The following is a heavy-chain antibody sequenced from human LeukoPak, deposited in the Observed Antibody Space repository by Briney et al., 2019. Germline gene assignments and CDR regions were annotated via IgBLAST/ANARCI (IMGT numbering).Heavy chain of an antibody. D-gene: IGHD3-9*01. CDR3: ARGANYDILTGYYMEVVDP. J-gene: IGHJ5*02. CDR2: ISAYNGNT. Sequence: ASVKVSCKAAGYTFTSYGISWVRQAPGQGLEWMGWISAYNGNTNYAQKLQGRVTMTTDTSTSTAYMELRSLRSDDTAVYYCARGANYDILTGYYMEVVDPWGQGTLVTVSS. V-gene: IGHV1-18*01. CDR1: GYTFTSYG.